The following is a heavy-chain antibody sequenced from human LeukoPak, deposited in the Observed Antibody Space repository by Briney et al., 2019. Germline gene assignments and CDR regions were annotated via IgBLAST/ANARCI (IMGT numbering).Heavy chain of an antibody. Sequence: GASVTVSCKASGGTFSSYAISWVRQAPGQGLEWMGRIIPILGIANYAQKFQGRVTITADKSTSTAYMELSSLRSEDTAVYYCARDHYGPDRYCSSTSCHMPPRIFQHWGQGTLVTVSS. D-gene: IGHD2-2*02. J-gene: IGHJ1*01. CDR1: GGTFSSYA. CDR3: ARDHYGPDRYCSSTSCHMPPRIFQH. V-gene: IGHV1-69*10. CDR2: IIPILGIA.